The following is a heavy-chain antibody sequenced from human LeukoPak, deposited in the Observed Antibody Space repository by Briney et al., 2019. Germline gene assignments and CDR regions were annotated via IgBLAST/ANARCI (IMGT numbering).Heavy chain of an antibody. CDR2: ISGSGGST. D-gene: IGHD1-1*01. J-gene: IGHJ3*02. CDR1: GFTFSSYA. V-gene: IGHV3-23*01. Sequence: GGSLRLSCAASGFTFSSYAMSWVRQAPGKGLEWVSAISGSGGSTYYADSVKGRFTISRDNAKNSLFLQMNSLRAEDTAVYYCARERTKGGSDAFDIWGQGTMVTVSS. CDR3: ARERTKGGSDAFDI.